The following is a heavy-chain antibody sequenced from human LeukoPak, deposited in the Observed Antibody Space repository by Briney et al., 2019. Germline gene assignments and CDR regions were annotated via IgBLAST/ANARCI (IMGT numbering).Heavy chain of an antibody. CDR1: GYTFNSHY. D-gene: IGHD3-16*01. CDR3: ARGAGLGYSLGDY. V-gene: IGHV1-46*02. Sequence: GASVKVSCKASGYTFNSHYMNWVRQAPGQGLEWMGIINPVGGTTTYAQKFQVRVTMTRDLPTSTVYMELSSLRSEDTAVYYCARGAGLGYSLGDYWGQGTLVTVSS. J-gene: IGHJ4*02. CDR2: INPVGGTT.